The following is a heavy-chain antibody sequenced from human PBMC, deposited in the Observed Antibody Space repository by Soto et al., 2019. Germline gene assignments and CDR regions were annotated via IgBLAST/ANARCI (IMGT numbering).Heavy chain of an antibody. V-gene: IGHV1-2*02. CDR3: ARDLDAYCGGDCYADYGMDV. D-gene: IGHD2-21*02. J-gene: IGHJ6*02. Sequence: ASVEVSCKASGYTFTGYYMQWVRQAPGQGLEWMGWISPNSGVTNYAQKFQGRFTMTRDTSISTAYMELSRLRPDDTAVYYCARDLDAYCGGDCYADYGMDVWGQGTTGTSP. CDR2: ISPNSGVT. CDR1: GYTFTGYY.